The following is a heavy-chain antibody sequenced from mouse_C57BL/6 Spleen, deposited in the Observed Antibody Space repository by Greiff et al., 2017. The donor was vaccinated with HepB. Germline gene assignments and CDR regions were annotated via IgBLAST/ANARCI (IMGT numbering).Heavy chain of an antibody. V-gene: IGHV5-17*01. D-gene: IGHD1-1*01. J-gene: IGHJ3*01. CDR1: GFTFSDYG. CDR3: ATTVPPFAY. CDR2: ISSGSSTI. Sequence: DVQLVESGGGLVKPGGSLKLSCAASGFTFSDYGMHWVRQAPEKGLEWVAYISSGSSTIYYADTVKGRFTISRDNAKNTLFLQMTSLRSEDTAMFYCATTVPPFAYWGQGTLVTVSA.